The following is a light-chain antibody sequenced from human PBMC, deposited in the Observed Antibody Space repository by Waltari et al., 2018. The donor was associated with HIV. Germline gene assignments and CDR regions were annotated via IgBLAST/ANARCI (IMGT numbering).Light chain of an antibody. Sequence: QSALTQPPPAPGSPGQSVTTPCTGISGNPGEDKLFPWYQQSPGKAPKLIIYEASKRPSGVPDRFSGSKSGNTASLTVSGLQADDEADYYCSSYAGSSTWVFGGGTKLTVL. CDR2: EAS. J-gene: IGLJ3*02. CDR3: SSYAGSSTWV. V-gene: IGLV2-8*01. CDR1: SGNPGEDKL.